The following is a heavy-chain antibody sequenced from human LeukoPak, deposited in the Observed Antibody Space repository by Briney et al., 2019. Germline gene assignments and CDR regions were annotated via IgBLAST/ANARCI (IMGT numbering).Heavy chain of an antibody. CDR2: KWYDGSNK. CDR3: ARGHVRGYSYGFGY. J-gene: IGHJ4*02. Sequence: GRSLRLSCAASGFMFRSYGMHWVRQAPGKGLEWVAVKWYDGSNKYYTDSVKGRFTISRDNSNNTLYLQMNSLRVEDTAVYYCARGHVRGYSYGFGYWGQGSLVTVSS. V-gene: IGHV3-33*08. CDR1: GFMFRSYG. D-gene: IGHD5-18*01.